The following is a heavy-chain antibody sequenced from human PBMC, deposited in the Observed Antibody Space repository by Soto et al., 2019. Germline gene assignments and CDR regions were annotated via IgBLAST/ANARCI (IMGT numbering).Heavy chain of an antibody. CDR3: AKDRGSGGSCHNY. J-gene: IGHJ4*02. Sequence: GEALKISCAASGFTFSSYAMSWVRQAPGKGLEWVSGISGSGDSTNYADSVKGRFTISRDNSKNTLFLEMNSLRAEDTAVYYCAKDRGSGGSCHNYWGQGTRVTVSS. CDR1: GFTFSSYA. V-gene: IGHV3-23*01. CDR2: ISGSGDST. D-gene: IGHD2-15*01.